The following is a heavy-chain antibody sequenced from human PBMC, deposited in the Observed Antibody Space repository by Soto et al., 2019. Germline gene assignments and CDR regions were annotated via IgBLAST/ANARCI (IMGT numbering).Heavy chain of an antibody. J-gene: IGHJ6*02. V-gene: IGHV4-59*08. Sequence: SETLSLTCTVSGGSISSDFWSWIRQPPGKGLEWIGYISISGNTDYSPSLKSRATISADTSRNQFSLKLSSVTAADTAVYYCARLSRMVRGVRYYYYGMDGWGQGTTVTVSS. D-gene: IGHD3-10*01. CDR2: ISISGNT. CDR1: GGSISSDF. CDR3: ARLSRMVRGVRYYYYGMDG.